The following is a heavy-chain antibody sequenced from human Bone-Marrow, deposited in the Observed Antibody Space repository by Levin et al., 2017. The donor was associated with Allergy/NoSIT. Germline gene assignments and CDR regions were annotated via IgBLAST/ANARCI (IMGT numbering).Heavy chain of an antibody. D-gene: IGHD3-10*01. CDR2: IYHSGST. Sequence: SETLSLTCAVSGGSISSGGYSWSWIRQPPGKGLEWIGYIYHSGSTYYNPSLKSRVTISMDRSKNYFSLNLTSVTAADTAVYFCAKSFWFGAYFDYWGQGTLVTVSS. J-gene: IGHJ4*02. CDR1: GGSISSGGYS. CDR3: AKSFWFGAYFDY. V-gene: IGHV4-30-2*01.